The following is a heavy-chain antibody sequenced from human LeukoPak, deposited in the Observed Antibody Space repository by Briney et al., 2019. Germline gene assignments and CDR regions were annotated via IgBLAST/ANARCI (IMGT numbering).Heavy chain of an antibody. V-gene: IGHV5-51*03. CDR1: GYSFTSYW. Sequence: GESLKISCKGSGYSFTSYWIGWVRQMPGKGLEWMGIIYPGDSDTRYSPSFQGQVTISADKSISTAYLQWSSLKASDTAMYYCARLGYDSSGYRTYYFDYWGQGTLVTGSS. J-gene: IGHJ4*02. D-gene: IGHD3-22*01. CDR3: ARLGYDSSGYRTYYFDY. CDR2: IYPGDSDT.